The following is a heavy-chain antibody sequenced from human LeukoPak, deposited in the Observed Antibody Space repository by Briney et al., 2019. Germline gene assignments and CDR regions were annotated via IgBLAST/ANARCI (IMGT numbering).Heavy chain of an antibody. Sequence: SETLSLTCTVSGGSISSYYWSWIRQPAGKGLEWIGYIFYSGSTNYNPSLKSRVTISVDTSKNQFSLKLSSVTAADTAVYYCARVFSYPLRAPFDPWGQGTLVTVSS. V-gene: IGHV4-59*01. CDR3: ARVFSYPLRAPFDP. J-gene: IGHJ5*02. CDR1: GGSISSYY. D-gene: IGHD3-3*01. CDR2: IFYSGST.